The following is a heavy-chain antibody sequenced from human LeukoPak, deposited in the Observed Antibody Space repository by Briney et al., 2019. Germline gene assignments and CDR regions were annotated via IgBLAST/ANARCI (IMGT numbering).Heavy chain of an antibody. V-gene: IGHV1-2*02. D-gene: IGHD3-3*01. J-gene: IGHJ4*02. Sequence: ASVKVSCKASGYTFTGYYMHWVRQAPGQGLEWMGWINPNSGGTSYAQKFQGRVAMTRDTSISTGYMELSRLRSDDTAVYYCVRGGALYYDFWDWGQGTLVTVSS. CDR1: GYTFTGYY. CDR2: INPNSGGT. CDR3: VRGGALYYDFWD.